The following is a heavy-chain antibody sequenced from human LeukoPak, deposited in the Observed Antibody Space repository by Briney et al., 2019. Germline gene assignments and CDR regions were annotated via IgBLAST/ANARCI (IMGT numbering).Heavy chain of an antibody. D-gene: IGHD5-18*01. V-gene: IGHV4-34*01. CDR3: ARRTWIQLWALDY. CDR1: GGSFSGYY. Sequence: PSETLSLTCAVYGGSFSGYYWSWIRQPPGKGLEWIGEINHGGSTNYNPSLKSRVTISVDTSKNQFSLKLSSVTAADTAVYYCARRTWIQLWALDYWGQGTLVTVSS. J-gene: IGHJ4*02. CDR2: INHGGST.